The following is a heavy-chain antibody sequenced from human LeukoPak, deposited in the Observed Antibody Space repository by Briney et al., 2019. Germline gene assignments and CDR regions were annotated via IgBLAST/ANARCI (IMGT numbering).Heavy chain of an antibody. CDR3: ARGRWFDP. V-gene: IGHV4-34*01. Sequence: PSETLSLTCAVYGGSFSGYYWSWIRQPPGKGLEWIGEINHSGSTNYNPSLKSRVTITVDTSKNQFSLKLSSVTAADTAVYYCARGRWFDPWGQGTLVTVSS. CDR1: GGSFSGYY. J-gene: IGHJ5*02. CDR2: INHSGST.